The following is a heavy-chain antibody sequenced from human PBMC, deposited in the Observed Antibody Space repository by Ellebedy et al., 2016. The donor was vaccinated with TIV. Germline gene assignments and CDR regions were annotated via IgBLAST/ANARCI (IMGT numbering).Heavy chain of an antibody. CDR1: GFTFSSYW. CDR2: IKEDGSEK. J-gene: IGHJ4*02. Sequence: PGGSLRLSCAASGFTFSSYWMSWVRQAPGKGPEWVANIKEDGSEKNYVDSVKGRFTISRDNAKNSLYLQMNSLRAEDTAVYYCTFIATAGRGAYWGQGTLVTVSS. V-gene: IGHV3-7*03. CDR3: TFIATAGRGAY. D-gene: IGHD6-13*01.